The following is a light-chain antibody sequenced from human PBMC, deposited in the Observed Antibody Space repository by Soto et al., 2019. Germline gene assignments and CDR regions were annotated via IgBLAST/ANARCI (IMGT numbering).Light chain of an antibody. CDR3: KLYNNWTPYT. J-gene: IGKJ2*01. Sequence: IVLTQSPATLSLSPGERATLSCRASQSVSSYLAWYQQKPGQAPRLLIYDASNRATGIPARFSGSGSGTDFTLTIHSLQSEYCPVYYCKLYNNWTPYTVAQGTKV. CDR1: QSVSSY. V-gene: IGKV3-11*01. CDR2: DAS.